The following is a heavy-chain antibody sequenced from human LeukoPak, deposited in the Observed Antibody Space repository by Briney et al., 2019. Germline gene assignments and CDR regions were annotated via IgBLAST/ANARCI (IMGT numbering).Heavy chain of an antibody. J-gene: IGHJ4*02. D-gene: IGHD6-13*01. CDR1: GYTFTSYG. V-gene: IGHV1-2*02. Sequence: ASVKVSCKASGYTFTSYGISWVRQAPGQGLELMGWFNPNSGGTNYAQKFQGRGTMTRYTSISTAYMELSRLRSDDTAVYYCARDKDLAAALYYFDYWGQGTLVTVSS. CDR3: ARDKDLAAALYYFDY. CDR2: FNPNSGGT.